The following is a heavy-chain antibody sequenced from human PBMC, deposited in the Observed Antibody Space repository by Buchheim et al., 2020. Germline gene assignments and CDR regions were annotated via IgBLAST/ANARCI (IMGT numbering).Heavy chain of an antibody. Sequence: QVQLVESGGGVVQPGRSLRLSCAASGFTFSSYAMHWVRQAPGKGLEWVAVISYDGSNKYYADSVKGRFTISRDNSKNTLYLKMNSLRAEDTAVYYCARGGSGHYYDSSGYYYALDYGGQGPL. J-gene: IGHJ4*02. CDR3: ARGGSGHYYDSSGYYYALDY. CDR2: ISYDGSNK. D-gene: IGHD3-22*01. CDR1: GFTFSSYA. V-gene: IGHV3-30-3*01.